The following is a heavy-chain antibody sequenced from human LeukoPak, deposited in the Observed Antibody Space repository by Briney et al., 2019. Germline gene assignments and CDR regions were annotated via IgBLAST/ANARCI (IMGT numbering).Heavy chain of an antibody. CDR3: AREGITGKSAYYYYYGMDV. CDR2: IIPILGIA. Sequence: SVKVSCKASGGTFSSYAISWVRQAPGQGLEWMGRIIPILGIANYAQKFQGRVTITADKSTSTAYMELSSLRSEDTAVYYCAREGITGKSAYYYYYGMDVWGQGTTVTVSS. CDR1: GGTFSSYA. V-gene: IGHV1-69*04. J-gene: IGHJ6*02. D-gene: IGHD1-20*01.